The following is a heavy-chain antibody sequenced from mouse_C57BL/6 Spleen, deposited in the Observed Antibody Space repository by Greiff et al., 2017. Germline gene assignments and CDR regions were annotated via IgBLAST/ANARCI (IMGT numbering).Heavy chain of an antibody. J-gene: IGHJ4*01. CDR1: GYTFTDYE. CDR2: IDPETGST. D-gene: IGHD1-1*01. Sequence: VQLQESGAELVRPGASVTLSCKASGYTFTDYEMHWVKQTPVHGLEWIGAIDPETGSTAYNQKFKGKAILTADKSSSTAYMELRSLTSEDSAVYYCTREGDGSSSYYYAMDYWGQGTSVTVSS. CDR3: TREGDGSSSYYYAMDY. V-gene: IGHV1-15*01.